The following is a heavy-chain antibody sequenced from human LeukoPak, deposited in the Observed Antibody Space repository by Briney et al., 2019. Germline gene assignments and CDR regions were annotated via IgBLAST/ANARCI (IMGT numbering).Heavy chain of an antibody. CDR2: IKSKTDGETT. J-gene: IGHJ4*02. Sequence: GGSLRLSCAASGFTFSNAWMSWVRQPPGKGLEWVGRIKSKTDGETTDYAAPVKGRFTVSRDDSKATLYLQINSLKTEDTALYYCTTETVNLVRGVNDYWGQGTLVTVSS. V-gene: IGHV3-15*01. D-gene: IGHD3-10*01. CDR3: TTETVNLVRGVNDY. CDR1: GFTFSNAW.